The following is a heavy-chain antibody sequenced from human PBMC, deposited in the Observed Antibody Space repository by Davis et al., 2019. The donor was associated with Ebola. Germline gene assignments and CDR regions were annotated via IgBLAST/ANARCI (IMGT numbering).Heavy chain of an antibody. Sequence: PGGSLRLSCGASGFTFSSYSMNWVRQAPGKGLECVASISSSSGYIYYAYSVKGRFTISRDTSQDSVYLQMNSLRAEDTALYYCARDLVVAMAGARTYYYYGMDVWGQGTTFTVAS. J-gene: IGHJ6*02. CDR1: GFTFSSYS. CDR3: ARDLVVAMAGARTYYYYGMDV. CDR2: ISSSSGYI. V-gene: IGHV3-21*01. D-gene: IGHD6-19*01.